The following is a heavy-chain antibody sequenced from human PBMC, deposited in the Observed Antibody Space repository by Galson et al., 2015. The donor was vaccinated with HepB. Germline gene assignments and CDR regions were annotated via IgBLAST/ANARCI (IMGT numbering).Heavy chain of an antibody. D-gene: IGHD3-22*01. V-gene: IGHV3-7*03. Sequence: SLRLSCAASGFTFSSYWMSWVRQAPGKGLEWVANIKQDGSEKYYVDSVKGRFTISRDNAKNSLYLQMNSLRAEDTAVYYCARDDENDSSGYYFVFATGNFDYWGQGTLVTVSS. CDR1: GFTFSSYW. CDR3: ARDDENDSSGYYFVFATGNFDY. CDR2: IKQDGSEK. J-gene: IGHJ4*02.